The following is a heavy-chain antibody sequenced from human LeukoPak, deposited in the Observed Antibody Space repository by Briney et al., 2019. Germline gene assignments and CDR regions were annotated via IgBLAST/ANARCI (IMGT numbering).Heavy chain of an antibody. D-gene: IGHD4-17*01. CDR2: IWNDGSYK. CDR3: ARALTTDHSGRWFDP. J-gene: IGHJ5*02. Sequence: GGSLRLSCAASGFVFSSFAMHWVRQAPGKGLEWVATIWNDGSYKYHTDSVKGRFTITRDNAKNSLYLQMHSLRADDTAVYYCARALTTDHSGRWFDPWGQGTLVTVSS. CDR1: GFVFSSFA. V-gene: IGHV3-33*01.